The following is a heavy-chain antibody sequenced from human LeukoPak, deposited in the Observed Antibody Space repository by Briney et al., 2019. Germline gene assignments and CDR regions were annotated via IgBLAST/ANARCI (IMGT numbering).Heavy chain of an antibody. D-gene: IGHD2-21*01. J-gene: IGHJ6*03. V-gene: IGHV3-30*02. CDR2: IRYDGSNK. CDR1: GFTFSSYG. CDR3: ARGGEDYMDV. Sequence: GGSLRLSCAASGFTFSSYGMHWVRQAPGKGLERVAFIRYDGSNKYYADSVKGRFTISRDNSKNTLYLQMNSLRPEDTAVYYCARGGEDYMDVWGKGTTVTVSS.